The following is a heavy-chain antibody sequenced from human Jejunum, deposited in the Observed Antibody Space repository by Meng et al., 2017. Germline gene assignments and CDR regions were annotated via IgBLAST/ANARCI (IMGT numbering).Heavy chain of an antibody. V-gene: IGHV4-39*01. Sequence: QLQLQESGPGLAKPSETLSLTCTVPGGSISRSVYYWGWIRQPPGTGLEWIGSIYYSGTTYYNPSLKSRVTISVDTSKNQFSLELSSVTAADTAVYYCASLRPWLDSPGPPNEYWGQGTLVTVSS. J-gene: IGHJ4*02. CDR3: ASLRPWLDSPGPPNEY. D-gene: IGHD6-19*01. CDR1: GGSISRSVYY. CDR2: IYYSGTT.